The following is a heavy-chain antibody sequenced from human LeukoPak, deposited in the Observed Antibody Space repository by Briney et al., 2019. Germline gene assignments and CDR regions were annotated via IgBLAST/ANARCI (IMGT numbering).Heavy chain of an antibody. J-gene: IGHJ3*02. CDR2: ISSSSSYI. V-gene: IGHV3-21*01. D-gene: IGHD5-18*01. CDR3: ARDVVDTAMVPDAFDI. Sequence: PGGSLRLSCAASGFTFSSYSMNWVRQAPGKGLEWVSSISSSSSYIYYADSVKGRFTTSRDNAKNSLYLQMNSLRAEDTAVYYCARDVVDTAMVPDAFDIWGQGTMVTVSS. CDR1: GFTFSSYS.